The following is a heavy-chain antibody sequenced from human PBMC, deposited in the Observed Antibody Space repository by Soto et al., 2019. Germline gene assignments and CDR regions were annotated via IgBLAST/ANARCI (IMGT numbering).Heavy chain of an antibody. CDR2: IYSGGGT. J-gene: IGHJ4*02. CDR3: ATRMTTAPY. D-gene: IGHD4-17*01. V-gene: IGHV3-66*01. Sequence: EVRLVQSGGGLVQPGGSLRLSCAASLFIVSDNYMRWVRQAPGKGLEWVSLIYSGGGTDYAESVKGRFTISRDNSKNTLYLQMNSLKAEDTGIYYCATRMTTAPYWGQGTVVNVSS. CDR1: LFIVSDNY.